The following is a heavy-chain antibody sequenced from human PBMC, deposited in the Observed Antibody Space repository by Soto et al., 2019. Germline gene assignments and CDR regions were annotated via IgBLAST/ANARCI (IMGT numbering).Heavy chain of an antibody. CDR1: GGSISSGGYY. J-gene: IGHJ6*02. CDR2: IYYSGST. D-gene: IGHD5-12*01. V-gene: IGHV4-31*03. CDR3: AGIRGYSGYDGYYYGMDV. Sequence: QVQLQESGPGLVKPSQTLSLTCTVSGGSISSGGYYWSWIRQHPGKGLEWIGYIYYSGSTYYNPSLKSRVTISVDTSKNQFSLKLSSVTAADTAVYYCAGIRGYSGYDGYYYGMDVWGQGTTVTVSS.